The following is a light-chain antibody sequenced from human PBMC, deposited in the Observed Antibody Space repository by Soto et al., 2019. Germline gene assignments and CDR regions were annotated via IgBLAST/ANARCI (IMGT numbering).Light chain of an antibody. Sequence: DIQMTQSPSTLSASVGDRVSITCRASQAISDWLAWYQQKPGQVPELLIFDVFTLESGVPSRFSGSRSGTEFTLTISSLQPDDFATYFCQQYHTYSTFGQGTKVEVK. CDR2: DVF. J-gene: IGKJ1*01. CDR3: QQYHTYST. CDR1: QAISDW. V-gene: IGKV1-5*01.